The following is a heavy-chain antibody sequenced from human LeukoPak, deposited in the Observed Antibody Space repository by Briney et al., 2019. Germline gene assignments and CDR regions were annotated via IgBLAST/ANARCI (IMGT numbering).Heavy chain of an antibody. CDR1: GYTFTSYG. CDR3: AREGLGELTLDY. D-gene: IGHD3-16*01. CDR2: ISTYNGDT. J-gene: IGHJ4*02. Sequence: ASVKVSCKASGYTFTSYGISWVRQAPGQGLEWMGWISTYNGDTNYAQKLQGRVTMTTDTSTNTAYKELRSLRSDDTAVYYCAREGLGELTLDYWGQGTLVTVSS. V-gene: IGHV1-18*01.